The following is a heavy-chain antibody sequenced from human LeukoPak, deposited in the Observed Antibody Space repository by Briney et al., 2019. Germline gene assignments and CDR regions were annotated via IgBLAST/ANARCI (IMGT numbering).Heavy chain of an antibody. CDR3: ARWVYSGSYLGAFDI. D-gene: IGHD1-26*01. CDR1: GGSISSYY. J-gene: IGHJ3*02. V-gene: IGHV4-59*01. CDR2: IYYSGST. Sequence: PSETLSLTCTVSGGSISSYYWSWIRQPPGKGLEWIGYIYYSGSTNYNPSLKSRVTISVDTSKNQFSLKLSSVTAADTAVYYCARWVYSGSYLGAFDIWGQGTMVTVSS.